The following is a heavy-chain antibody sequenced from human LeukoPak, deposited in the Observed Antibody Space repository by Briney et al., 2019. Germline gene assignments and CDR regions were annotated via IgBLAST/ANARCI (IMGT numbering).Heavy chain of an antibody. CDR1: GGSFSGYY. CDR3: ARDAVTQYYYYGMDV. J-gene: IGHJ6*02. V-gene: IGHV4-34*01. CDR2: INHSGST. D-gene: IGHD4-23*01. Sequence: SETLSLTCAVYGGSFSGYYWSWIRQPPGKGLEWIREINHSGSTNYNPSLKSRVTISVDTSKNQFSLKLSSVTAADTAVYYCARDAVTQYYYYGMDVWGQGTTVTVSS.